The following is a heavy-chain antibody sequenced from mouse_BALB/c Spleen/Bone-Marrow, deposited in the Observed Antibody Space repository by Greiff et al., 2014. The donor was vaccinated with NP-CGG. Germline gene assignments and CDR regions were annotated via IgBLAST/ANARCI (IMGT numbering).Heavy chain of an antibody. Sequence: SVRVSCKASGFSFTDYHIYWVKQRPGKSLEWIGYIDPYNGGTTYNQKFKGKATLTVDKSSSTAFMHLNSRSSEEAAVYYCVRYYRYDYWSFDDWGPGTPVTVSA. D-gene: IGHD2-14*01. CDR1: GFSFTDYH. CDR2: IDPYNGGT. V-gene: IGHV1S135*01. CDR3: VRYYRYDYWSFDD. J-gene: IGHJ1*01.